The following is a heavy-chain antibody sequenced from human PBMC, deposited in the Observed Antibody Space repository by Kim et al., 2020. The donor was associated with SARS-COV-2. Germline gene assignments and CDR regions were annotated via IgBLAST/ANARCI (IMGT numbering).Heavy chain of an antibody. V-gene: IGHV4-31*03. D-gene: IGHD3-3*01. J-gene: IGHJ4*02. CDR3: ARAPRSIITFFGVVTHFDY. Sequence: SETLSLTCTVSGGSISSGGYYWSWIRQHPGKGLEWIGYIYYSGSTYYNPSLKSRVTISVDTSKNQFSLKLSSVTAADTAVYYCARAPRSIITFFGVVTHFDYWGQGTLVTVSS. CDR1: GGSISSGGYY. CDR2: IYYSGST.